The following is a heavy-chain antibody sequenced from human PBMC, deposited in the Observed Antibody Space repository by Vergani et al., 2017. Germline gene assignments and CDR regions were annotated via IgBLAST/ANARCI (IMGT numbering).Heavy chain of an antibody. D-gene: IGHD3-10*01. V-gene: IGHV3-66*01. J-gene: IGHJ4*02. Sequence: EVQLVESGGGLVQPGGSLRLSCAASGFTVSSNYMSWVRQAPGKGLEWVSVIYSGGSTHYADSVKGRFTISRDNSKNTLYLQMNSLRAEDTAVYYCARDGGHMVRGPDYWGQGTLVTVSS. CDR1: GFTVSSNY. CDR3: ARDGGHMVRGPDY. CDR2: IYSGGST.